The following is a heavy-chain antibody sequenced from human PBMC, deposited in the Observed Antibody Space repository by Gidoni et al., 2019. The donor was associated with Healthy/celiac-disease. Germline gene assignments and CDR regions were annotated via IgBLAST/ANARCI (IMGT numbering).Heavy chain of an antibody. CDR3: ARASDGRYSSGWYRYYGMDV. J-gene: IGHJ6*02. V-gene: IGHV1-69*04. D-gene: IGHD6-19*01. Sequence: QVQLVQSGPEVTKPGSSVKLFCKASGRTFTSYALSWVRQAPGQGLEWMGRIIPILGIANYAQKFQGRVTITADKSTSTTYMELSSLRSEDTAVYYWARASDGRYSSGWYRYYGMDVWGQGTTVTVSS. CDR2: IIPILGIA. CDR1: GRTFTSYA.